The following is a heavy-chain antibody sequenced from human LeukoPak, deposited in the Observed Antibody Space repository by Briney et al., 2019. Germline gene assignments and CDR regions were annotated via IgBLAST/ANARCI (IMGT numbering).Heavy chain of an antibody. CDR3: ARWKVAGPYFDY. CDR1: GGSISNNIYY. D-gene: IGHD6-19*01. V-gene: IGHV4-39*07. Sequence: PSETLSLTCTVSGGSISNNIYYWGWIRQPPGKGLEWIGSIYYSGNTYYNPSLWSRVTISVDTSKNQFSLKLSSVTAADTAVYYCARWKVAGPYFDYWGQGTLVTVSS. J-gene: IGHJ4*02. CDR2: IYYSGNT.